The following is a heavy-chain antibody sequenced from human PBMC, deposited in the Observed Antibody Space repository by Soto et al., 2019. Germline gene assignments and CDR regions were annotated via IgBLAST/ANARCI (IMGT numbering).Heavy chain of an antibody. CDR1: GGTFSSYT. CDR2: IIPILGIA. V-gene: IGHV1-69*02. CDR3: ARGGSYYYDSSGYSLLV. Sequence: QVQLVQSGAEVKKPGSSVKVSCKASGGTFSSYTISWVRQAPGQGLEWMGRIIPILGIANYAQKFQGRVTITADKSTSTAYRELSSLRSEDTAVYYCARGGSYYYDSSGYSLLVWGQGTLVTVSS. D-gene: IGHD3-22*01. J-gene: IGHJ4*02.